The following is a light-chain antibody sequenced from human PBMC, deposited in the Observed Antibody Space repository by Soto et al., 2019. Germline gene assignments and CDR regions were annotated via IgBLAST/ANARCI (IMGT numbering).Light chain of an antibody. CDR1: QIVSTK. CDR3: QQYNNWPLT. J-gene: IGKJ4*01. V-gene: IGKV3-15*01. CDR2: DAS. Sequence: EIVMTQSPATLSVSPGERATLSCRASQIVSTKLAWYQQKPGQAPRLLIYDASIRATGIPARFSGSGSGPEFTLNSSSLQSADFAVYDCQQYNNWPLTVGGGTKVEIK.